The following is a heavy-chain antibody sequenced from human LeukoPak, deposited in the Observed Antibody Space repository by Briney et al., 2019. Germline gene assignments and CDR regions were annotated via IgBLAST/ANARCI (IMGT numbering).Heavy chain of an antibody. V-gene: IGHV1-18*01. Sequence: GASVKVSCKASGYTFTNYGISWVRQAPGQGLEWMGWIRTYNGDTKYVQKFQGRVTMTTDTSTRTAYMELRSLRSDDTAIYYCARDPYYFDSSGYYPPFDYWGQGTLVTVSS. CDR2: IRTYNGDT. D-gene: IGHD3-22*01. CDR3: ARDPYYFDSSGYYPPFDY. CDR1: GYTFTNYG. J-gene: IGHJ4*02.